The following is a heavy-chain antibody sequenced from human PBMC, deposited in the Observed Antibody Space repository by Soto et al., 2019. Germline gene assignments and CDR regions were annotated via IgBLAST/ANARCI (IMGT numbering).Heavy chain of an antibody. Sequence: EVQLLESGGGLVQPGGSLRLSCAAAGFTFSNYALTWVRQSPGKGLEWVSTFSGSGGSTYYADSVRGRFTISRDNSKNTLVLQMNSLRFEDTAIYYCARDWTGDTCPCLDVWGQGTTVSVSS. CDR3: ARDWTGDTCPCLDV. CDR2: FSGSGGST. CDR1: GFTFSNYA. D-gene: IGHD3-3*01. V-gene: IGHV3-23*01. J-gene: IGHJ6*02.